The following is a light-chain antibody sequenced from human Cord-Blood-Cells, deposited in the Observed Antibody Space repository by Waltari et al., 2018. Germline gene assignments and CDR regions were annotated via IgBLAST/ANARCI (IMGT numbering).Light chain of an antibody. CDR1: QDISNY. V-gene: IGKV1-33*01. J-gene: IGKJ4*01. CDR3: QQYDNLPPLT. CDR2: DAS. Sequence: DIQMTQSPSSLSASVGDRVTITCQASQDISNYLNWYQQKPGEAPKLLIYDASNLETGVPSRFSRSGSWTDFTCTISSLQPEDIATYYCQQYDNLPPLTFGGGTKVEIK.